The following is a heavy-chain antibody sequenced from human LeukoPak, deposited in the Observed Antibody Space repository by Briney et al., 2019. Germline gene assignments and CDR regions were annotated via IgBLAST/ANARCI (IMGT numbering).Heavy chain of an antibody. V-gene: IGHV5-51*01. J-gene: IGHJ4*02. CDR3: ARRYDSSAYYPY. CDR2: IYPGDSDT. Sequence: GESLKISCKASGYSFTSFWIGWVRQMPGKGLEWMGLIYPGDSDTRYSPSFQGQVTISADKSINTAYLQWSSLEASDTAMYYCARRYDSSAYYPYWGQGTLVTVSS. CDR1: GYSFTSFW. D-gene: IGHD3-22*01.